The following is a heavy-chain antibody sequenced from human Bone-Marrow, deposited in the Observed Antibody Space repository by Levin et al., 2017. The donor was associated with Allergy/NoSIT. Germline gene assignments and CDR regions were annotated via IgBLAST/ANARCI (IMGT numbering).Heavy chain of an antibody. CDR1: GYSFTTYW. J-gene: IGHJ4*02. Sequence: KVGESLKISCKASGYSFTTYWISWVRQVPGKGLEWVGRIDLGDSSTRYSPSFQGHVTFSADRSITTAYLQWRSLRASDSGIYYCARRWGFCSGGTCYSGHDYWGQRILVSVSS. CDR3: ARRWGFCSGGTCYSGHDY. D-gene: IGHD2-15*01. V-gene: IGHV5-10-1*01. CDR2: IDLGDSST.